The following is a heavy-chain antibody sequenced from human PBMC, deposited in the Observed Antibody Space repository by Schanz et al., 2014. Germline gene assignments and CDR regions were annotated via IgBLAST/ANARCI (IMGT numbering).Heavy chain of an antibody. Sequence: QVQLQESGPGLVKPSGTLSLTCAVSGVSISSTNWWHWVRQSPGKGLEWLGEIIHDGRTNYNPSLGSRVTISLDKFENQFSLELTSGTAADTALYFCARVKQGCSDTSCVLDPWGQGTLVTVSS. CDR1: GVSISSTNW. V-gene: IGHV4-4*02. J-gene: IGHJ5*02. D-gene: IGHD2-2*01. CDR3: ARVKQGCSDTSCVLDP. CDR2: IIHDGRT.